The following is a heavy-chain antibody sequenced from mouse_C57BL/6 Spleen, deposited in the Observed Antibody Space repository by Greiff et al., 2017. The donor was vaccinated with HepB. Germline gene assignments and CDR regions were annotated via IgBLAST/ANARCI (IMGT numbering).Heavy chain of an antibody. V-gene: IGHV6-3*01. CDR1: GFTFSNYW. J-gene: IGHJ3*01. Sequence: EVKLMESGGGLVQPGGSMKLSCVASGFTFSNYWMNWVRQSPEKGLEWVAQIRLKSDNYATHYAESVKGRFTISRDDSKSSVYLQMNNLRAEDTGIYYCTSLYDYDGSWFAYWGQGTLVTVSA. CDR3: TSLYDYDGSWFAY. CDR2: IRLKSDNYAT. D-gene: IGHD2-4*01.